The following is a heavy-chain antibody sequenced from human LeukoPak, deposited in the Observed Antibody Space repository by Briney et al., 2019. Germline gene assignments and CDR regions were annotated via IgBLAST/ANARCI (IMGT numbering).Heavy chain of an antibody. CDR1: GFTFSSYE. Sequence: PGGSLRLSCAASGFTFSSYEMNWVRQAPGKGLEWVSYISSRGSTIYYADSVKGRFTISRDNAKISLYLQMNSLRAEDTAVYYCARDSTVVAAFDYWGQGTLVTVSS. D-gene: IGHD2-15*01. CDR2: ISSRGSTI. V-gene: IGHV3-48*03. CDR3: ARDSTVVAAFDY. J-gene: IGHJ4*02.